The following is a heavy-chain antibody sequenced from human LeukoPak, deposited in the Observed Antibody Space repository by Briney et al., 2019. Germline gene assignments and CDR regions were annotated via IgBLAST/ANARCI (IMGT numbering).Heavy chain of an antibody. CDR1: GYTFGSDD. Sequence: ASVKVSCKASGYTFGSDDINWVRQATGQGLEWIGWINPNNGNLGYAQKFQGRVTMTRDMSTSTVYMELSSLRSEDTAVYYCARASRYDFDYWGQGTLVTVSS. D-gene: IGHD2-15*01. J-gene: IGHJ4*02. CDR2: INPNNGNL. V-gene: IGHV1-8*02. CDR3: ARASRYDFDY.